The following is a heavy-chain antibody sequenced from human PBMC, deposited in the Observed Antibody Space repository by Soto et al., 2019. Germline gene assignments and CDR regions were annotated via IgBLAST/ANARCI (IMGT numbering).Heavy chain of an antibody. D-gene: IGHD6-13*01. CDR2: IWYDGSIK. CDR3: ASPAAAGTGDFDI. Sequence: QVQLVESGGGVVQPGRSLRLSCAASGFTFSSYGMHWVRQAPGKGLEWVAVIWYDGSIKYYADSVKGRFTISRDNSKNTLYLQMNSLRADETAVYYCASPAAAGTGDFDIWSQGTMVPVSS. CDR1: GFTFSSYG. V-gene: IGHV3-33*01. J-gene: IGHJ3*02.